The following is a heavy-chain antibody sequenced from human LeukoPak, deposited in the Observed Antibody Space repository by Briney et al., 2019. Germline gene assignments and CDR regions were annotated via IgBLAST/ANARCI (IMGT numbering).Heavy chain of an antibody. V-gene: IGHV4-59*01. D-gene: IGHD2-21*02. CDR3: ARVELAYCGGDCYSGFDY. Sequence: SETLSLTCTVSGGSISSYYWSGIRQPPGKGLEWIGYIYYSGSTNYNPSLKSRVTISVDTSKNQFSLKLSSVTAADTAVYYCARVELAYCGGDCYSGFDYWGQGTLVTVSS. CDR1: GGSISSYY. CDR2: IYYSGST. J-gene: IGHJ4*02.